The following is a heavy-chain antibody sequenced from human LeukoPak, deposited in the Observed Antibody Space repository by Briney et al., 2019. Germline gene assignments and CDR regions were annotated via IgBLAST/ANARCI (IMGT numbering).Heavy chain of an antibody. CDR3: ARRGTSSSLDF. J-gene: IGHJ4*02. D-gene: IGHD2-2*01. CDR2: IYSSGST. V-gene: IGHV4-59*08. Sequence: PSETLSLTCTVSGVSISSYYWSWIRQPPGKGLEWIGYIYSSGSTNYNPSLKSRVTISVDTSKNQFSLMLSSVTAADTAVYYCARRGTSSSLDFWGQGTLVTVSS. CDR1: GVSISSYY.